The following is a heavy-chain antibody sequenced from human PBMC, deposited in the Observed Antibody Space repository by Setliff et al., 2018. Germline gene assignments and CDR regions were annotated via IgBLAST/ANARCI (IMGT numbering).Heavy chain of an antibody. CDR2: IYYSGST. V-gene: IGHV4-39*01. D-gene: IGHD2-21*02. Sequence: SETLSLTCTVSGGSISSSSYYWGWIRQPPGKGLEWIGSIYYSGSTYYNPSLKSRVTISVDTSENQFSLKLSSVTAADTAVYYCAKNWATAHHYYYGMDVWGQGTTVTVSS. J-gene: IGHJ6*02. CDR1: GGSISSSSYY. CDR3: AKNWATAHHYYYGMDV.